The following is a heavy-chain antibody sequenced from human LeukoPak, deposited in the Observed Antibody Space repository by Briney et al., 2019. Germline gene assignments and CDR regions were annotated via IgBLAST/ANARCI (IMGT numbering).Heavy chain of an antibody. V-gene: IGHV3-30*02. Sequence: GGSLRLSCAVSGFTFSSYDMHWVRQAPGKGLEWVSFIQFDGSNTFYADSVKGRFTISRDNSKNTLYLQMNSLKPEDTAVYYCAKKSGGSYYWDYWGQGTLVTVSS. CDR3: AKKSGGSYYWDY. CDR1: GFTFSSYD. CDR2: IQFDGSNT. J-gene: IGHJ4*02. D-gene: IGHD2-15*01.